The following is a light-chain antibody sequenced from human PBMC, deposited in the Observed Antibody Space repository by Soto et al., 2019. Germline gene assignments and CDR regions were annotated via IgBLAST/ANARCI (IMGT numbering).Light chain of an antibody. J-gene: IGKJ1*01. CDR3: QQRRNWPRT. CDR1: QSVSSY. CDR2: DAS. V-gene: IGKV3-11*01. Sequence: EIVLTQSPATLSLSPGERATLSCRASQSVSSYLAWYQQKPGQAPRLLIYDASNRATGIPARFSGSGSGTAFSLPISTLDPEDFAVYYCQQRRNWPRTFGKGTKVDIK.